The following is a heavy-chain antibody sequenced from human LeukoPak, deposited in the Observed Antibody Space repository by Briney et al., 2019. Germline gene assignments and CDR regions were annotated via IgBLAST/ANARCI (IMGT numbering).Heavy chain of an antibody. CDR2: ICGSGGST. CDR1: GFTFSSYA. J-gene: IGHJ4*02. CDR3: AKDRGYYYDSSGYYWTILGYFDY. Sequence: GGSLRLSCAASGFTFSSYAMSWVRQAPGKGLGWVSAICGSGGSTYYADSVKGRFTLSRDNSKNTLYLQMNSLRAEDTAVYYCAKDRGYYYDSSGYYWTILGYFDYWGQGTLVTVSS. V-gene: IGHV3-23*01. D-gene: IGHD3-22*01.